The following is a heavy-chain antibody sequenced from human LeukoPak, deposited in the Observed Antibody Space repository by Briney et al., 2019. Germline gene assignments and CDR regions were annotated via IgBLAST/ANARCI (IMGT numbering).Heavy chain of an antibody. Sequence: GGSLRLSCAASGFTFSNYAMAWVRQAPGQGLEWVSVITGNSDTIYYSDSVRGRFTISRDNSKNTLFLQMNSLRAEDTAVYYCAKLAGISGWYVYYFDYWGQGTLVTVS. D-gene: IGHD6-19*01. CDR3: AKLAGISGWYVYYFDY. CDR2: ITGNSDTI. CDR1: GFTFSNYA. V-gene: IGHV3-23*01. J-gene: IGHJ4*02.